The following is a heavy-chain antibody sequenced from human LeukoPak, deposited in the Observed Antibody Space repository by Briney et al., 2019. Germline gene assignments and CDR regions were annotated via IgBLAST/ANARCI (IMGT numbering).Heavy chain of an antibody. CDR3: AKVGGTTGWVSSSWDAHPFDP. CDR1: GFTFNSYG. CDR2: IWYDGSNK. D-gene: IGHD6-13*01. V-gene: IGHV3-33*06. J-gene: IGHJ5*02. Sequence: GESLNISCAASGFTFNSYGMHWVRQAPGKGLEWVAVIWYDGSNKYYADSVKGRFTISRDNSKNTLYLQMNSLRAEDTAVDYCAKVGGTTGWVSSSWDAHPFDPWGQGTLVTVSS.